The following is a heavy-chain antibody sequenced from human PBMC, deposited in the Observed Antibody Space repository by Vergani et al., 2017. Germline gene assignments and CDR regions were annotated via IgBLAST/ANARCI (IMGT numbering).Heavy chain of an antibody. J-gene: IGHJ4*02. V-gene: IGHV1-2*06. Sequence: QVQLVQSGAEVKKPGASVKVSCKASGYTFTGYYMHWVRQAPGQGLEWMGRINPNSGGTNYAQKFQGRVTMTRDTSSSTAYMDLSRLRSDDTAVYYCARLLTSNWGSIHWGQGTLVTVSS. CDR3: ARLLTSNWGSIH. CDR1: GYTFTGYY. D-gene: IGHD7-27*01. CDR2: INPNSGGT.